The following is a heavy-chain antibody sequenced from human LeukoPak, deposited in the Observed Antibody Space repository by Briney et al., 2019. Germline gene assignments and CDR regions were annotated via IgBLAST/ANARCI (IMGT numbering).Heavy chain of an antibody. CDR2: IYYSGST. V-gene: IGHV4-59*01. J-gene: IGHJ5*02. CDR1: GGSISSYY. Sequence: PSETLSLTCTVSGGSISSYYWSWIRQPPGKGLEWIGYIYYSGSTNYNPSLKSRVTISVDTSKNQFSLKLSSVTAADTAVYYCARGIVVTGTFGWFDPWGQGTLVTVSS. CDR3: ARGIVVTGTFGWFDP. D-gene: IGHD1-7*01.